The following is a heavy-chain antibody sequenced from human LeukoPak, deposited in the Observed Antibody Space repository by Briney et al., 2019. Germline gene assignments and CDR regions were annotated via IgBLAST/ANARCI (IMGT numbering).Heavy chain of an antibody. J-gene: IGHJ4*02. CDR2: LYYSGYI. V-gene: IGHV4-39*01. CDR3: ARHDL. CDR1: GGSISSSGCY. Sequence: KPSETLSLTCIVSGGSISSSGCYWGWIRQPPGKGLEWIGSLYYSGYIYYNPSLKSRVAISVDKSKNQFSLRLNSVTAADVAVYYCARHDLWGQGTLVTVAS.